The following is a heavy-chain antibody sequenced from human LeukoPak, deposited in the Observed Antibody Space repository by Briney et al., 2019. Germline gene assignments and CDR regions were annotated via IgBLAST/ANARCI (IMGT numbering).Heavy chain of an antibody. D-gene: IGHD4-17*01. J-gene: IGHJ4*02. CDR3: ARLRSPVTILYYFDY. CDR2: FYCSGST. Sequence: SETLSLTCTVSGGSISSSTNCWGWIRQPPGKGLEWIGSFYCSGSTYYNPSLKSRVTISVDTSKNQFSLKLSSVTAGDTAVYYCARLRSPVTILYYFDYWGQGTPVTVSS. CDR1: GGSISSSTNC. V-gene: IGHV4-39*01.